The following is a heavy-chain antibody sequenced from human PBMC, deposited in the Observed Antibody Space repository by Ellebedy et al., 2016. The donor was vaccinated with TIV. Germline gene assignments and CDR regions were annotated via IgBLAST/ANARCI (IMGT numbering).Heavy chain of an antibody. V-gene: IGHV3-23*01. CDR3: AKGGYYSELEEVRFDP. Sequence: GGSLRLSXAASGFTFSSYAMSWVRQAPGKGLEWVSAISGSGGSTYYADSVKGRFTISRDNSKNTLYLQMNSLRAEDTAVYYCAKGGYYSELEEVRFDPWGQGTLVTVSS. CDR1: GFTFSSYA. J-gene: IGHJ5*02. D-gene: IGHD3-22*01. CDR2: ISGSGGST.